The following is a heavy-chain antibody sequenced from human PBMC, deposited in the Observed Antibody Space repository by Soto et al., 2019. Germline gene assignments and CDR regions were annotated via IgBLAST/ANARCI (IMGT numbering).Heavy chain of an antibody. CDR3: ARDAPPEDY. Sequence: SETLSLTCTVSGGSISSYYWCWIRQPPGKGLEWIGYIYHSGSTYYNPSLKSRVTMTTDTSTSTAYMELRSLRSDDTAVYYCARDAPPEDYWGQGTLVTVSS. CDR1: GGSISSYY. J-gene: IGHJ4*02. CDR2: IYHSGST. V-gene: IGHV4-59*01.